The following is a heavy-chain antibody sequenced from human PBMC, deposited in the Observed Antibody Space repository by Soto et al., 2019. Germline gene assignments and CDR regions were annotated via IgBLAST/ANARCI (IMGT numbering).Heavy chain of an antibody. CDR2: ISYDGSNK. CDR3: AKLHYYDSSGYSPFGYYYYYGMDV. D-gene: IGHD3-22*01. V-gene: IGHV3-30*18. Sequence: GGSLRLCCAASGFTFSSYGMHWVRQAPGKGLEWVAVISYDGSNKYYADSVKGRFTISRDNSKNTLYLQMNSLRAEDTAVYYCAKLHYYDSSGYSPFGYYYYYGMDVWGQGTTVTVSS. J-gene: IGHJ6*02. CDR1: GFTFSSYG.